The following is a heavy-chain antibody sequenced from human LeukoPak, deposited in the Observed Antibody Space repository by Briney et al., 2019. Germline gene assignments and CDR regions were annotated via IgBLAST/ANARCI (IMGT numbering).Heavy chain of an antibody. CDR2: IRSKANSYAT. CDR1: GFTFSGSA. V-gene: IGHV3-73*01. J-gene: IGHJ4*02. Sequence: GGSLRLSCAASGFTFSGSAMHWVRQASGKGLERVGRIRSKANSYATAYAASVKGRFTISRDDSKNTAYLQMNSLKTEDTAVYYCTRQGGSGWYYYWGQGTLVTVSS. CDR3: TRQGGSGWYYY. D-gene: IGHD6-19*01.